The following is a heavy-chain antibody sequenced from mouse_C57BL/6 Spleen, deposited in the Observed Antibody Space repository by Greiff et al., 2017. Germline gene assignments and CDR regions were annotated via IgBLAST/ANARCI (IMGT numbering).Heavy chain of an antibody. CDR1: GFSLTSYG. J-gene: IGHJ2*01. CDR3: ARNSEYYYGSSPFDY. Sequence: QVQLQQSGPGLVQPSQSLSITCTVSGFSLTSYGVPWVRQSPGKGLEWLGVIWSGGSTDYNAAFISRLSVSKDNSRRPVIYKMNSLQANDTAIYYCARNSEYYYGSSPFDYWGQGTTRTVSS. CDR2: IWSGGST. D-gene: IGHD1-1*01. V-gene: IGHV2-2*02.